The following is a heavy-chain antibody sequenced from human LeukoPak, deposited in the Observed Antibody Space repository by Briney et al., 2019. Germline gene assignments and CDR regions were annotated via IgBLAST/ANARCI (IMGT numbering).Heavy chain of an antibody. CDR2: IIPIFGTA. Sequence: GASVKVSCKASGGTFSSYAISWVRQAPGQGLEWMGGIIPIFGTANYAQKFQGRVTITADESTSTAYMELSSLRSEDTAVYYCARGLGSGRSDAFDIWGQGTMVTVSS. CDR3: ARGLGSGRSDAFDI. D-gene: IGHD3-10*02. V-gene: IGHV1-69*13. J-gene: IGHJ3*02. CDR1: GGTFSSYA.